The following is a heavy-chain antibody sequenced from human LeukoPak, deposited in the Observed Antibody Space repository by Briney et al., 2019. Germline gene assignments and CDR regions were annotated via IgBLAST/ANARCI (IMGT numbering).Heavy chain of an antibody. CDR3: ASGSRLRLVIFGVIFPPDY. V-gene: IGHV1-2*02. CDR1: GYTFTDYY. D-gene: IGHD3-3*02. CDR2: IDPNSGDT. J-gene: IGHJ4*02. Sequence: ASVKVSCKASGYTFTDYYLHWVRQAPGQGLEWMGSIDPNSGDTNYLPKFQGRVTMTRDASISTAYMELSSLRSDDTAIYFCASGSRLRLVIFGVIFPPDYWGQGTLVTVSS.